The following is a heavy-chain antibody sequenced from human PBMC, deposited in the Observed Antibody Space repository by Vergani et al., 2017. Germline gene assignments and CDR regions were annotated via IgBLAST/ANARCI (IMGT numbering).Heavy chain of an antibody. Sequence: QVQLQESGPGLLKPSQTLSLTCTVSGGSLSSGSYYWSWVRQRPGKGLEWIGYIYNSGSTYYNPSLKSPVTISVDASKNQFSLKLSSVTAADTAVYYCASXDDHNGNPGAFDIWGQGTKVTVSS. D-gene: IGHD4-23*01. CDR1: GGSLSSGSYY. J-gene: IGHJ3*02. CDR3: ASXDDHNGNPGAFDI. CDR2: IYNSGST. V-gene: IGHV4-31*01.